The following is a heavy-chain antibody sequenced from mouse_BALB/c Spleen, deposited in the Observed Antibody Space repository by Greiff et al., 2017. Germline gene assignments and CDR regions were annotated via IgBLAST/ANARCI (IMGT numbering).Heavy chain of an antibody. CDR1: GFTFSSYG. J-gene: IGHJ4*01. CDR3: ASLTFYYYAMDY. V-gene: IGHV5-6-3*01. Sequence: EVKLMESGGGLVQPGGSLKLSCAASGFTFSSYGMSWVRQTPDKRLELVATINSNGGSTYYPDSVKGRFTISRDNAKNTLYLQMSSLKSEDTAMYYCASLTFYYYAMDYWGQGTSVTVSS. CDR2: INSNGGST. D-gene: IGHD4-1*01.